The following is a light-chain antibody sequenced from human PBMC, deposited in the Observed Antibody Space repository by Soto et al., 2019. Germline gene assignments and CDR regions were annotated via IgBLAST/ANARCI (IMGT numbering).Light chain of an antibody. CDR3: TSFSSSTSLYV. CDR1: TRDIAGYNY. Sequence: QSVLTQPASVSGSLGQSITISCTGTTRDIAGYNYISWYQQLPGKAPKLMIYQVTIRPSGISTRFSGPKSGNTASLTISGLQAEDEADYYCTSFSSSTSLYVFGTGTKVTVL. CDR2: QVT. J-gene: IGLJ1*01. V-gene: IGLV2-14*01.